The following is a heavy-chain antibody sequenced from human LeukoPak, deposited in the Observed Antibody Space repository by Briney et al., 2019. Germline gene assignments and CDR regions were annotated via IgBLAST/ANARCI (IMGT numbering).Heavy chain of an antibody. Sequence: GGSLRLSCAASGFTFSSYSMNWVRQAPGKGLEWVSSISSSSSYIYYADSVKGRFTISRDNAKNSLYLQMNSLRAEDTAVYYCARDSKEYSSSWSTGDFDYWGQGTLVTVSS. CDR3: ARDSKEYSSSWSTGDFDY. CDR2: ISSSSSYI. J-gene: IGHJ4*02. CDR1: GFTFSSYS. D-gene: IGHD6-13*01. V-gene: IGHV3-21*01.